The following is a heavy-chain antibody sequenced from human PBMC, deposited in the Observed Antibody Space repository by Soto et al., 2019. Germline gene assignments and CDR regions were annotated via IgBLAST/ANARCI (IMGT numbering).Heavy chain of an antibody. V-gene: IGHV1-18*01. CDR3: SRDWFGIDY. D-gene: IGHD3-16*01. CDR2: INPYNGNT. CDR1: GYTFTSYG. J-gene: IGHJ4*02. Sequence: QVQLVQSGAEVKKPGASVKVSCKASGYTFTSYGISWVRQAPGQGLEWMGWINPYNGNTNYAQKLQGRVTTTTDTSTNTAYMKLRSLRAADTAVYYCSRDWFGIDYCGQGTLVTVSS.